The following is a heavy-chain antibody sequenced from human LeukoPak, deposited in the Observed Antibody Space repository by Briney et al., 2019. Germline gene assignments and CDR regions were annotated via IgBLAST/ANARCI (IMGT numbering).Heavy chain of an antibody. J-gene: IGHJ4*02. CDR3: ARDRGYSGDSDY. D-gene: IGHD5-12*01. V-gene: IGHV4-30-4*01. CDR2: IYYSGST. CDR1: GGSISSGDYY. Sequence: PSQTLSLTCTVSGGSISSGDYYWSWIRQPPGKGLEWIGYIYYSGSTYYNPSLKSRVTISVDTSKNQFSLKLSSVTAADTAVYYCARDRGYSGDSDYWGQGTLVTVSS.